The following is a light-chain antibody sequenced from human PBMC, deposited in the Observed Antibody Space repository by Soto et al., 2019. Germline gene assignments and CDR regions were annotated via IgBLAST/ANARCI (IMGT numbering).Light chain of an antibody. CDR1: QSVSSN. Sequence: EIVMTQSPATLSVSPGERATLSCRASQSVSSNLAWYQQKPGQAPRLLIYGASARATGIPARFSGSGSGTEFTLTISSLQSEDSAVYYWQQYNNWPPYTFGQGTKLEIK. CDR2: GAS. V-gene: IGKV3-15*01. CDR3: QQYNNWPPYT. J-gene: IGKJ2*01.